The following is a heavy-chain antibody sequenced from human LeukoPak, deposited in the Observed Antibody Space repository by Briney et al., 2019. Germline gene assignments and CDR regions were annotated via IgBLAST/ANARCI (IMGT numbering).Heavy chain of an antibody. D-gene: IGHD6-19*01. V-gene: IGHV3-23*01. CDR3: TKSGSGWLAYFDC. CDR1: GFTFSSYA. CDR2: IRISGDST. Sequence: PGESLRLSCAASGFTFSSYAMTWVRQAPGKGLERVATIRISGDSTLYGDSVRGRFSISRDNSKNTLFLQMNHLRAKDTAVYYCTKSGSGWLAYFDCWGQGAQVTVSS. J-gene: IGHJ4*02.